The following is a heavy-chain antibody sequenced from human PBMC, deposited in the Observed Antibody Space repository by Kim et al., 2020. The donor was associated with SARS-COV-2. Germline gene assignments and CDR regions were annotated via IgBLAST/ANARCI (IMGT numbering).Heavy chain of an antibody. Sequence: GGSLRLSCAGSGFIFSSHWMHWVRQAPAKGLVWVSYANTDGSDTNYADSVRGRFTISRDNRKRTLYLQMNSLRVEDTAVYYCARATYDSRGYLAFAIWGQGTTVTVS. D-gene: IGHD3-22*01. CDR3: ARATYDSRGYLAFAI. V-gene: IGHV3-74*01. CDR1: GFIFSSHW. J-gene: IGHJ3*02. CDR2: ANTDGSDT.